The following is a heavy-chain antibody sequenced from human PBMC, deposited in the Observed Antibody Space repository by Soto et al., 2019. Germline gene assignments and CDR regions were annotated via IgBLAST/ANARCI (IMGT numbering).Heavy chain of an antibody. CDR2: IRNKPNGHTT. V-gene: IGHV3-72*01. J-gene: IGHJ4*02. D-gene: IGHD3-16*01. CDR1: GFTFSGHY. CDR3: STTVITAPLFEY. Sequence: EVQLVESGGGLVQPGGSLRLSCEGSGFTFSGHYMDWVRQAPGKGLEWLGRIRNKPNGHTTEYAASVKGRFTISRDDSKNLVYLQMNNLKSEVTAVYYCSTTVITAPLFEYWGQGTLVTVSS.